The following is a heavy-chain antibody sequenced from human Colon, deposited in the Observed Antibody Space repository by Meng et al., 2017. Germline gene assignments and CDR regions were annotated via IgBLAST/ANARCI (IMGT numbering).Heavy chain of an antibody. CDR2: IYYSGST. CDR3: ARGYYDSSGYGYWYFDL. V-gene: IGHV4-30-4*01. Sequence: VQLKESGPGLVKPSTTLSLTCTVSGCSISSGDYYWSWIRQPPGKGLEWIGYIYYSGSTYYNPSLKSRVTISVDTSKNQFSLKLSSVTAADTAVYYCARGYYDSSGYGYWYFDLWGRGTLVTVSS. D-gene: IGHD3-22*01. J-gene: IGHJ2*01. CDR1: GCSISSGDYY.